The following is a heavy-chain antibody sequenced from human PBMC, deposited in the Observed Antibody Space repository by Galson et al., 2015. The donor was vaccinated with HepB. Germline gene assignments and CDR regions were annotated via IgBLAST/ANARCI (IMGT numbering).Heavy chain of an antibody. V-gene: IGHV3-30-3*01. Sequence: SLRLSCAASGFTFSTYDMNWVRQTPGKGLEWVATTSYDGTNKYHADSVKGRFTISRDNSKNTLNLQMNSLTADDTAVYYCARGVQRLYCTRISCYHGFDFWGQGTLVTVSP. D-gene: IGHD2-2*01. CDR3: ARGVQRLYCTRISCYHGFDF. CDR2: TSYDGTNK. J-gene: IGHJ4*02. CDR1: GFTFSTYD.